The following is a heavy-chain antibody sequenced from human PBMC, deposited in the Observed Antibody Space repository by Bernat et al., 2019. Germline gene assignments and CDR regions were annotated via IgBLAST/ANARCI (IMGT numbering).Heavy chain of an antibody. V-gene: IGHV4-39*01. CDR2: IYYSGST. D-gene: IGHD5-18*01. CDR1: GGSISSSSYY. CDR3: ARQGGETFDTAMANFDY. Sequence: QLQLQESGPGLVKPSETLSLTCTVSGGSISSSSYYWGWIRQPPGKGLEWIGSIYYSGSTYYNPSLKSRVTISVDTSKNQFSLKLSSVTAADTAVYYCARQGGETFDTAMANFDYWGQGTLVTVSS. J-gene: IGHJ4*02.